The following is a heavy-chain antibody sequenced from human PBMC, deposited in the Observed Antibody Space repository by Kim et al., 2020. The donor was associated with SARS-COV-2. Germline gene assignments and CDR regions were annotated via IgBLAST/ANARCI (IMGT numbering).Heavy chain of an antibody. Sequence: GGSLRLSCVASGFTFSNAWMTWVRQAPGKGLEWVGRIKSKTYGETTDFAAPVKGRFSISRDDSESTLSLQMNSLITDDSAVYYCTTVATVDCYSGVCYHGYWGRGTLVTVSS. CDR1: GFTFSNAW. J-gene: IGHJ4*02. D-gene: IGHD2-8*01. V-gene: IGHV3-15*01. CDR3: TTVATVDCYSGVCYHGY. CDR2: IKSKTYGETT.